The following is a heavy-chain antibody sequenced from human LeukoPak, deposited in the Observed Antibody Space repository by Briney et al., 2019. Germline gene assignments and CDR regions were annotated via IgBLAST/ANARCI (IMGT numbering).Heavy chain of an antibody. CDR1: GFTFSGSA. Sequence: GGSLRLSCAASGFTFSGSAIHWVRQSSGKGLECVCQIDKKDKGYATATAYAASVKGRFNISRDDLINTAYLQMKRLKTEDTALYYCTRDSGTYNWFDPWGEGTLVTVSS. V-gene: IGHV3-73*01. CDR3: TRDSGTYNWFDP. D-gene: IGHD1-26*01. J-gene: IGHJ5*02. CDR2: IDKKDKGYATAT.